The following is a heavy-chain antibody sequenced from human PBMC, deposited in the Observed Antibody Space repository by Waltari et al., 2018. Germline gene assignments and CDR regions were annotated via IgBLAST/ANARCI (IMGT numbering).Heavy chain of an antibody. CDR2: MDPSDSET. Sequence: EVHLAQSGAEVKKPGESLKISCKGSGYSFTNYWINWVRQMPGKGLEWMGRMDPSDSETNYSPSFQGHVTISADKSTNTAYLQWSTLKASDTAMYYCARGVGSPGDFWGQGTLVTVSS. CDR1: GYSFTNYW. CDR3: ARGVGSPGDF. V-gene: IGHV5-10-1*03. J-gene: IGHJ4*02. D-gene: IGHD2-8*01.